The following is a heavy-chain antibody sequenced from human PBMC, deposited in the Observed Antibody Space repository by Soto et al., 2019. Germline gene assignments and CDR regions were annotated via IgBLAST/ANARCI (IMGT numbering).Heavy chain of an antibody. CDR2: IYYSGST. J-gene: IGHJ5*02. CDR1: GGSISSYY. D-gene: IGHD2-8*01. Sequence: QVQLQESGPGLVKPSETLSLTCTVSGGSISSYYWSWIRQPPGKGLEWIGYIYYSGSTNYNPSLKSRVTISVDTSKNQFSLKLSSVTAADTAVYYCARWVRYCTNGVCYTTDNWFDPWGQGTLVTVSS. V-gene: IGHV4-59*01. CDR3: ARWVRYCTNGVCYTTDNWFDP.